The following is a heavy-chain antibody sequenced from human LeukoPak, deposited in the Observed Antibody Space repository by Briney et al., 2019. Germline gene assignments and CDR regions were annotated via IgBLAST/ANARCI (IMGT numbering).Heavy chain of an antibody. V-gene: IGHV4-59*01. J-gene: IGHJ4*02. CDR1: GGSISSYY. D-gene: IGHD6-13*01. Sequence: SETPSLTCTVSGGSISSYYWSWIRQPPGKGLEWIGYIYYSGSTNYNPSLKSRVTISVDTSKNQFSLKLSSVTAADTAVYYCARDSSSFYFDYWGQGTLVTVSS. CDR3: ARDSSSFYFDY. CDR2: IYYSGST.